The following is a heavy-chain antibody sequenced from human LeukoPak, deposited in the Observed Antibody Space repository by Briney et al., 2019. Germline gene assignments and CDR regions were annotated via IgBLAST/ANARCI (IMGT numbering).Heavy chain of an antibody. V-gene: IGHV1-2*02. Sequence: ASVKVSCKASGYTFTGYYMHWVRQAPGQGLEWMGWINPNSGGTNYAQKSQGRVTMTRHTSISTAYIELSRLRSDDTAVYYCARGIGPKNYYYYYYMDVWGKGTTVTVSS. CDR1: GYTFTGYY. J-gene: IGHJ6*03. CDR2: INPNSGGT. CDR3: ARGIGPKNYYYYYYMDV. D-gene: IGHD2-21*01.